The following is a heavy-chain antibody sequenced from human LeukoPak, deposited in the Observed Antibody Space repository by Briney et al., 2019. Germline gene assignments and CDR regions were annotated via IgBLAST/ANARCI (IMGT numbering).Heavy chain of an antibody. CDR1: GYTFTNYG. CDR2: ISAYNGNT. J-gene: IGHJ6*03. D-gene: IGHD3-16*01. Sequence: ASVTVSYKDSGYTFTNYGISWVRQAPGQGLEGMGWISAYNGNTNYAQKLQGRVTMTTDTSTSTAYMELRSLRSDDTAVYYCARVEREWGVYYYYMDVWGKGTTVTVS. CDR3: ARVEREWGVYYYYMDV. V-gene: IGHV1-18*01.